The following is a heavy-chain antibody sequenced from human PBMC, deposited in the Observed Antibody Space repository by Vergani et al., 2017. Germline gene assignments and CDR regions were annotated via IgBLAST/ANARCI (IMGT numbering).Heavy chain of an antibody. V-gene: IGHV3-23*01. D-gene: IGHD6-13*01. CDR1: GFTFSSYA. J-gene: IGHJ3*02. CDR2: ISGSGGST. CDR3: AKDSKQQLGTYAFDI. Sequence: EVQLLESGGGLVQPGGSLRLSCAASGFTFSSYAISWVRQAPGKGLEWVSAISGSGGSTYYADSVKGRFTISRDKSKNTLYLQMNSLRAEDTALYYCAKDSKQQLGTYAFDIWGQGTMVTVSS.